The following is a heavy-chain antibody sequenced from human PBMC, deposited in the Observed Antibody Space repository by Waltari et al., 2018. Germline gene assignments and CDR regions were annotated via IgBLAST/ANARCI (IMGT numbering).Heavy chain of an antibody. CDR2: LRYDGSNQ. J-gene: IGHJ4*02. CDR3: ATYVAAACPFDY. Sequence: QVQLVASGGGVVQPGGPLRLSCAASGFTFCSYVMPWVRQAPGKGLAWVTGLRYDGSNQYYADSVKGRFTIARDNSKNTLDLQMNSLRAEDTAVYYCATYVAAACPFDYWGQGTLVTVSS. V-gene: IGHV3-30*02. CDR1: GFTFCSYV. D-gene: IGHD6-13*01.